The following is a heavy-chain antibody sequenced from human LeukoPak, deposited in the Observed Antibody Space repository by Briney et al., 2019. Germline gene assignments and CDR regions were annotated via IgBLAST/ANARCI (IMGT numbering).Heavy chain of an antibody. Sequence: GGSLRLSCGASGFTFSTSWMHWLRQAPGKGLAWVPRINDDGSITTYADSVKGRFTISRDNAKSTLYLQMNSLRAEDTAVYYCARGLGSPTDYWGQGTLVTVSS. CDR1: GFTFSTSW. J-gene: IGHJ4*02. D-gene: IGHD1-26*01. CDR3: ARGLGSPTDY. V-gene: IGHV3-74*01. CDR2: INDDGSIT.